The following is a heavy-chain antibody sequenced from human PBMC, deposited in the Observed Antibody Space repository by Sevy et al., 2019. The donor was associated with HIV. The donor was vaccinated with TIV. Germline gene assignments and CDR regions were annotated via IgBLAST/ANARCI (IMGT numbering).Heavy chain of an antibody. J-gene: IGHJ4*02. CDR3: ARGGGYSYGQGAGY. CDR1: GYTFTSYD. D-gene: IGHD5-18*01. V-gene: IGHV1-8*01. CDR2: MNPNSGNT. Sequence: ASVKVSCKASGYTFTSYDINWVRQATGQGLEWMGWMNPNSGNTGYAQKFQGRVTMTRNTSISTAYMELSSLRSEETAVYYCARGGGYSYGQGAGYWGQGTLVTVSS.